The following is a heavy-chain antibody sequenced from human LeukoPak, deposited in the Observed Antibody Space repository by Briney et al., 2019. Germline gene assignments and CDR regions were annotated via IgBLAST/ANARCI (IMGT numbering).Heavy chain of an antibody. CDR2: IIPIFGTA. CDR3: AASRDGYNWFDY. D-gene: IGHD5-24*01. CDR1: GGTFSSYT. J-gene: IGHJ4*02. Sequence: SVKVSCKASGGTFSSYTISWVRQAPGQGLEWMGGIIPIFGTANYAQKFQGRVTIATDESTSTAYMELSSLRSEDTAVYYCAASRDGYNWFDYWGQGTLVTVSS. V-gene: IGHV1-69*05.